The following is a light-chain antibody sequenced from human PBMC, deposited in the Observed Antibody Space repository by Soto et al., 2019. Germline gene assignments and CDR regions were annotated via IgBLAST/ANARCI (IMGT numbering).Light chain of an antibody. CDR3: QQYCSSPLT. Sequence: EIVLTQSPGTLSLSPGERATLSCRASQIVTSSYLAWYQQKPGQAPRLLIYGASSRATGIPDRFSGSGSGTDFTLTISRLEPEDFAVYYCQQYCSSPLTFGGGTQVDIK. CDR1: QIVTSSY. V-gene: IGKV3-20*01. J-gene: IGKJ4*01. CDR2: GAS.